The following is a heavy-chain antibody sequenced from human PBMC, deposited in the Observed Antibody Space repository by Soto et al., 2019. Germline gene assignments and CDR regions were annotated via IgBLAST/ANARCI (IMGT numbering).Heavy chain of an antibody. D-gene: IGHD3-3*01. CDR3: AGAGRLYYDFWSGYPYYFDY. CDR2: IKHSGST. V-gene: IGHV4-34*01. CDR1: GGSFSGYY. J-gene: IGHJ4*02. Sequence: PSETLSLTCAVYGGSFSGYYWSWIRQPPGKGLEWIGEIKHSGSTNYQPSLKSRVTISVDTSKNQFSLKLSSVTAADTAVYYCAGAGRLYYDFWSGYPYYFDYWGQGTLVTVSS.